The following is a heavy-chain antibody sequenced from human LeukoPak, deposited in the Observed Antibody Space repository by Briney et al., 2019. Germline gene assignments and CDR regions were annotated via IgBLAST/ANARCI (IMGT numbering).Heavy chain of an antibody. V-gene: IGHV4-39*01. CDR2: IYYSGST. D-gene: IGHD3-10*01. CDR1: GGSISSSSYY. Sequence: SETLSLTCTVSGGSISSSSYYWGWIRQPAGKGLEWIGSIYYSGSTYYNPSLKSRVTISVDTSKNQFSLKLSSVTAADTAVYYCARLGVRGGPGYMDVWGKGTTVTVFS. J-gene: IGHJ6*03. CDR3: ARLGVRGGPGYMDV.